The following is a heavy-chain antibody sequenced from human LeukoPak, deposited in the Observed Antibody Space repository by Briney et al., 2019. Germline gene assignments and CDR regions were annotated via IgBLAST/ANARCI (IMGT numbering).Heavy chain of an antibody. CDR3: AREEERIAIFGVTNSRFDY. CDR1: GGTFSSYA. Sequence: SVKVSCKASGGTFSSYAISWVRQAPGQGLEWMGGIIPIFGTANYAQKFQGRVTITADESTSTVYMELSSLRSEDTAVYYCAREEERIAIFGVTNSRFDYWGQGTLVTVSS. V-gene: IGHV1-69*13. J-gene: IGHJ4*02. D-gene: IGHD3-3*01. CDR2: IIPIFGTA.